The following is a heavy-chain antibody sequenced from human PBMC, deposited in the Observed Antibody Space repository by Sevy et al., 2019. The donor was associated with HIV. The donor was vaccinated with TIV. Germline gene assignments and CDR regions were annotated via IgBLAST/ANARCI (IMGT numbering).Heavy chain of an antibody. CDR3: AKQMGGGSGMALLIDY. V-gene: IGHV3-23*01. CDR2: IGGSGDYT. J-gene: IGHJ4*02. Sequence: GGSLRLSCAASGFTFSNFAMGWVRQAPGKGLEWISAIGGSGDYTYYADSVKGRFTISRDNSKNTLYLQMNSLRAEDTTVLYCAKQMGGGSGMALLIDYWGQGTLVTVSS. CDR1: GFTFSNFA. D-gene: IGHD5-18*01.